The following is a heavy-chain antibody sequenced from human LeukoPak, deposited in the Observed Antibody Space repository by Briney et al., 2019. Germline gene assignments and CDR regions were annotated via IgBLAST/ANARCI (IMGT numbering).Heavy chain of an antibody. CDR1: GFTFSSYG. CDR3: ARDLRTDGYSIPFDY. V-gene: IGHV3-33*01. J-gene: IGHJ4*02. Sequence: GRSLRLSCAASGFTFSSYGMHWVRQAPGKGLEWVAVIWYDGSNKYYADSVKGRSTISRDNSKNTLYLQMNSLRAEDTAVYYCARDLRTDGYSIPFDYWGQGTLVTVSS. CDR2: IWYDGSNK. D-gene: IGHD5-24*01.